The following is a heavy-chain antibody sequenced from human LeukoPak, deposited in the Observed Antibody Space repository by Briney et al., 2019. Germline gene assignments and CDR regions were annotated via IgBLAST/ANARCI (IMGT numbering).Heavy chain of an antibody. CDR3: ATSSRSDWYFDL. V-gene: IGHV1-69*05. CDR1: GGTVSSYA. Sequence: SVKVSCTASGGTVSSYAVRCGRQSPGQRLWWMGGIIPFFGTAVYAQKCQGSVTITTDEPTSTAYMELSSLRSEDTAVYYCATSSRSDWYFDLWGRGTLVTVSS. CDR2: IIPFFGTA. D-gene: IGHD6-13*01. J-gene: IGHJ2*01.